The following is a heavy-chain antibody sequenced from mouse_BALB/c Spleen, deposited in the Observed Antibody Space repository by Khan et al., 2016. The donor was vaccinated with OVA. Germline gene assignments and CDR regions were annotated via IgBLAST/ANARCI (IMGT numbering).Heavy chain of an antibody. D-gene: IGHD2-14*01. CDR1: GFSLTNYG. V-gene: IGHV2-6-1*01. CDR2: IWSDGST. CDR3: ARQPYDKYNMMDY. J-gene: IGHJ4*01. Sequence: QVQLKESGPGLVAPSQSLSITCTISGFSLTNYGVHWVRQPPGKGLEWLVVIWSDGSTTYNSALQSRLTISKDNSKRQVFLQMNSLQTDDTAMYFCARQPYDKYNMMDYWGQGTSVTVSS.